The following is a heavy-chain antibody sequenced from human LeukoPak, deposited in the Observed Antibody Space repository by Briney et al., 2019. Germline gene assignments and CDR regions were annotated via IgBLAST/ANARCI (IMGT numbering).Heavy chain of an antibody. CDR2: INHSGST. CDR1: GGSFSGYY. CDR3: ARAKYYYDSSGYYSYYFDY. V-gene: IGHV4-34*01. J-gene: IGHJ4*02. Sequence: SETLSLTCAVYGGSFSGYYWSWIRQPPGKGLEWIGEINHSGSTNYNPSLKSRVTTSVDTSKNQFSLKLSSVTAADTAVYYCARAKYYYDSSGYYSYYFDYWGQGTLVTVSS. D-gene: IGHD3-22*01.